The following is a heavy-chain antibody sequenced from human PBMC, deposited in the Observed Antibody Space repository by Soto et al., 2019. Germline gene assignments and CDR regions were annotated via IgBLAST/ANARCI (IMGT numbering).Heavy chain of an antibody. Sequence: QVQLVQSGAEEKKPAASVKVSCKASGYTFTSYAMHWVRQATGQRLEWMGWINAGNGKTKYSQKFQGRVKITRDTSARTCDREWSSHRPQATAWYSCARGITLPYPLDYWGQGTLVTVS. J-gene: IGHJ4*02. CDR2: INAGNGKT. V-gene: IGHV1-3*05. CDR3: ARGITLPYPLDY. D-gene: IGHD1-20*01. CDR1: GYTFTSYA.